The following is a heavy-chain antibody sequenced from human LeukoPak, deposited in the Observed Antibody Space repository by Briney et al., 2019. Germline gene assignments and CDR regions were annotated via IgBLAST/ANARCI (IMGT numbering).Heavy chain of an antibody. CDR3: AARGKKYSSGIDY. CDR2: ISAYNGNT. CDR1: GYTFTSYG. J-gene: IGHJ4*02. D-gene: IGHD6-19*01. Sequence: AASVKVSCKASGYTFTSYGISWVRQAPGQGLEWMGWISAYNGNTNYAQKLQGRVTITADKSTSTAYMELSSLRSEDTAVYYCAARGKKYSSGIDYWGQGTLVTVSS. V-gene: IGHV1-18*01.